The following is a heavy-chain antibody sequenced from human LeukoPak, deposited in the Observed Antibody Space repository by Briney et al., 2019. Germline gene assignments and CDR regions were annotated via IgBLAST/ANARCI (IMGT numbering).Heavy chain of an antibody. CDR2: ISSSSSYI. V-gene: IGHV3-21*01. CDR1: GFTFSSYS. CDR3: ARGRSRANYYDSSGSAFDI. Sequence: GGSLRLSCAASGFTFSSYSMNWVRQAPGKGLEWVSSISSSSSYIYYADSVKGRFTISRDNAKNSLYLQMNSLRAEDTAVYYCARGRSRANYYDSSGSAFDIWGQGTMVTVSS. D-gene: IGHD3-22*01. J-gene: IGHJ3*02.